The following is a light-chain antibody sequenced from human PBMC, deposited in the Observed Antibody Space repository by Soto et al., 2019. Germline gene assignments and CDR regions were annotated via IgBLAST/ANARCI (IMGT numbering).Light chain of an antibody. CDR3: QQYNNWPRT. CDR1: QGISNY. Sequence: DIQLTQSPSFLSASVGDRVTITCRASQGISNYLAWYQQKPGKAPNLLIHTASSLQTGVPSRFSGSGSGTEFTLTISSLQSADFAVYYCQQYNNWPRTFGQGTKVDIK. V-gene: IGKV1-9*01. J-gene: IGKJ1*01. CDR2: TAS.